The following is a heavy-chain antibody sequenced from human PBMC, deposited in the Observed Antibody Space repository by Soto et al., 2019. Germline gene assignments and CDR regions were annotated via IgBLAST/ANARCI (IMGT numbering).Heavy chain of an antibody. D-gene: IGHD6-13*01. CDR2: INPSGGST. J-gene: IGHJ5*02. Sequence: ASVKVSCKASGYTFTSYYMHWVRQAPGRGLEWMGIINPSGGSTSYAQKFQGRVTMTRDTSTSTVYMELSSLRSEDTAVYYCARARPHIAAAGRGNWFDPWGQGTLVTVSS. CDR1: GYTFTSYY. V-gene: IGHV1-46*03. CDR3: ARARPHIAAAGRGNWFDP.